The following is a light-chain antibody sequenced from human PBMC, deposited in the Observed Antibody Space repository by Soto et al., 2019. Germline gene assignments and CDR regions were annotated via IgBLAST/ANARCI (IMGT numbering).Light chain of an antibody. Sequence: QSVLTQPPSMSAAPGQKVTISCSGRSSNIGKNYVSWYQHLPGTAPKLLIYDNANRPSGIPDRISGSKSGTSATLGITGLQTGDEADYYCATWDSSVSAAVFGPGTKLTVL. CDR2: DNA. CDR1: SSNIGKNY. V-gene: IGLV1-51*01. CDR3: ATWDSSVSAAV. J-gene: IGLJ1*01.